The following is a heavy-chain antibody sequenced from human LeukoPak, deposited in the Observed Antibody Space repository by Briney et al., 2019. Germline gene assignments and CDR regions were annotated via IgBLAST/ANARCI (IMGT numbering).Heavy chain of an antibody. Sequence: SETLSLTCAVSGGSISSGGYSWSWIRQPPGKGLEWIGYIYHSGGTYYNPSLKSRVTISVDRSKNQFSLKLSSVTAADTAVYYCARVRVVISAFDIWGQGTMVTVSS. D-gene: IGHD3-3*01. J-gene: IGHJ3*02. V-gene: IGHV4-30-2*01. CDR3: ARVRVVISAFDI. CDR2: IYHSGGT. CDR1: GGSISSGGYS.